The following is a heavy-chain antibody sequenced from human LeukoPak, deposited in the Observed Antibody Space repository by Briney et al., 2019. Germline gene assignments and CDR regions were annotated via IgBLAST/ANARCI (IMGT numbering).Heavy chain of an antibody. CDR1: GGSFSGYY. V-gene: IGHV4-34*01. J-gene: IGHJ4*02. CDR2: INHSGNT. D-gene: IGHD3-10*01. CDR3: ARSQRRGFDY. Sequence: SETLSLTCAVYGGSFSGYYWSWIRQPPGKGLEWIGEINHSGNTNYNPSLKSRVTISVDTSKNQFSLKLSSVTAADTAVYYCARSQRRGFDYWGQGTLVTVSS.